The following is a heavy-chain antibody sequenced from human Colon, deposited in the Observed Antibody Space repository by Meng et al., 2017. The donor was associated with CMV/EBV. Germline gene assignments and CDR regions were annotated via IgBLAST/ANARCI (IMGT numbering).Heavy chain of an antibody. CDR1: GSTFSSYE. J-gene: IGHJ5*02. CDR2: ISSDGGTV. CDR3: AREVGARSPNYNWFDP. V-gene: IGHV3-48*03. D-gene: IGHD1-26*01. Sequence: GASLKISCAASGSTFSSYEMNWVRQAPGKGLEWVSYISSDGGTVLYADSVKGRFTISRDNTKNSVYLQMKSLRAEDTAVYYCAREVGARSPNYNWFDPWGQGTLVTVSS.